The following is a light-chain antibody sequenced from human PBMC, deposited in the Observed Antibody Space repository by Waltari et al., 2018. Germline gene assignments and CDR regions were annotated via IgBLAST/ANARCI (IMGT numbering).Light chain of an antibody. V-gene: IGKV1-12*01. CDR2: TAS. J-gene: IGKJ2*01. CDR3: LQAYSFPRT. Sequence: DIQMTQSPSFVSASVGDRVTITCRASQGISSRLAWYQQKPGKAPKLLIYTASTLQSGVPSSFSGSGSGTEFTLIITTLQPEDFATYFCLQAYSFPRTFGQGTKLEIK. CDR1: QGISSR.